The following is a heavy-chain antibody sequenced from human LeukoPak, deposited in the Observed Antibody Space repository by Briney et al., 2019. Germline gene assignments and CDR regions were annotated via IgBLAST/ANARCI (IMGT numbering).Heavy chain of an antibody. Sequence: SVKVSCKASGGTFSSYAISWVRQAPGQGLEWIGGIIPIFGTANYAQKFQGRVTITTDESTSTAYMELSSLRSEDTAVYYCARVEAYTLNYMDVWGKGTTVTVSS. CDR2: IIPIFGTA. CDR1: GGTFSSYA. V-gene: IGHV1-69*05. CDR3: ARVEAYTLNYMDV. D-gene: IGHD3-3*01. J-gene: IGHJ6*03.